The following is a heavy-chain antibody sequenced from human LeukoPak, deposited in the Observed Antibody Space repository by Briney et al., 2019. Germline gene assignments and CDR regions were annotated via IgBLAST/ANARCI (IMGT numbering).Heavy chain of an antibody. CDR2: ISSSSSYI. V-gene: IGHV3-21*01. J-gene: IGHJ3*02. Sequence: GGSLRLSCAASGFTFSSYSMNWVRQTPGKGLEWVSSISSSSSYIYYADSVKGRFTISRDNAKNSLYLQMNSLRAEDTAVYYCARDSYYDKAFDIWGQGTMVTVSS. D-gene: IGHD3-22*01. CDR1: GFTFSSYS. CDR3: ARDSYYDKAFDI.